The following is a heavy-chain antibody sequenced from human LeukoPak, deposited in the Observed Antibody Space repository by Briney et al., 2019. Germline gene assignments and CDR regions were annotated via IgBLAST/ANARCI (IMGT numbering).Heavy chain of an antibody. CDR3: ARDLDYYGSGSFFNI. Sequence: ASVKVSCKASGYTFTNYGIAWVRQAPGQGLEWMGWISAHNGNTNFAQKFQGRVTMTRDTSITTAYMELSRLRSDDTAVYYCARDLDYYGSGSFFNIWGQGTMVTVSS. J-gene: IGHJ3*02. CDR2: ISAHNGNT. V-gene: IGHV1-18*01. D-gene: IGHD3-10*01. CDR1: GYTFTNYG.